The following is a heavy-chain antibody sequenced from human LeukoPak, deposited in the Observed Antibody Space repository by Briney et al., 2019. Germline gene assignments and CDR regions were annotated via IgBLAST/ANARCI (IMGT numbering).Heavy chain of an antibody. V-gene: IGHV4-34*01. CDR3: ARRRSYYYDSSGYYSPPGGFDP. Sequence: SETLSPTCAVYGGSFRGYYWSWIRQPPGKGLEWIGEINHSGSTNYNPSLKSRVTISVDTSKNQFSLKLSSVTAADTAVYYCARRRSYYYDSSGYYSPPGGFDPWGQGTLVTVSS. D-gene: IGHD3-22*01. CDR2: INHSGST. J-gene: IGHJ5*02. CDR1: GGSFRGYY.